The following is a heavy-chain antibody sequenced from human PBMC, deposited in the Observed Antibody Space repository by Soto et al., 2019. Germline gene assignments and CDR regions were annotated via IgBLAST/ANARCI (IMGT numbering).Heavy chain of an antibody. CDR3: AKGAPNYDFWSGYAFDI. J-gene: IGHJ3*02. CDR1: GFTFSSYG. CDR2: ISYDGSNK. Sequence: GGSLRLSCAASGFTFSSYGMHWVRQAPGKGLEWVAVISYDGSNKYYADSVKGRFTISRDNSKNTLYLQMNSLRAEDTAVYYCAKGAPNYDFWSGYAFDIWGQGTMVTVSS. V-gene: IGHV3-30*18. D-gene: IGHD3-3*01.